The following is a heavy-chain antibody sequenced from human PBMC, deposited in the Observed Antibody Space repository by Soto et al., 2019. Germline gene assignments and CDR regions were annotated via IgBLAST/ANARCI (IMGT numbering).Heavy chain of an antibody. CDR1: GFTFSDYG. D-gene: IGHD3-9*01. J-gene: IGHJ4*02. V-gene: IGHV3-33*01. CDR3: ARDPLHYDILTGYSPNYFDF. Sequence: GGSLRLSCAASGFTFSDYGMHWVRQAPGKGLEWVAVIWYDGSNKYYADSVKGRFTISRDNSKNTLYLQMNSLRAEDTAVYYCARDPLHYDILTGYSPNYFDFWGRGTLVTVSS. CDR2: IWYDGSNK.